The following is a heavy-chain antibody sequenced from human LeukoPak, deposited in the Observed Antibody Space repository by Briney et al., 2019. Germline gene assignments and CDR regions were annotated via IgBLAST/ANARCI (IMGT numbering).Heavy chain of an antibody. J-gene: IGHJ4*02. D-gene: IGHD6-6*01. CDR1: GYTFTGYY. Sequence: ASVKVSCKASGYTFTGYYMHWVRQAPGQGLEWMGWINPKSGGTNYAQKFQGRVTMTRDTSISTAYMELSGLRSEDTAVYYCAREYSSASGRHFGYWGTGTLVTVS. CDR2: INPKSGGT. CDR3: AREYSSASGRHFGY. V-gene: IGHV1-2*02.